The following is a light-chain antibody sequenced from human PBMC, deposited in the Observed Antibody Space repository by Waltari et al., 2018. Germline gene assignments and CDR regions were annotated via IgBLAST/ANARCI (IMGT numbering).Light chain of an antibody. CDR1: QGVDTF. J-gene: IGKJ1*01. V-gene: IGKV1-39*01. CDR3: QETYSSPPST. CDR2: SAS. Sequence: DIQMTQSPSSLSASIGDRVSISCRASQGVDTFLNWYQQKPGKAPTLLIYSASSLQTGVPSRFSGSGSGTDFTLTITSLQPEDFATYYCQETYSSPPSTFGPGTKVESK.